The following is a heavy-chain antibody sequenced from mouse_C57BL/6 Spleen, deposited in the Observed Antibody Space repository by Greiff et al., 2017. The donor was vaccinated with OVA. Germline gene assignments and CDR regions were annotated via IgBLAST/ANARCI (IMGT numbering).Heavy chain of an antibody. V-gene: IGHV1-66*01. CDR2: IYPGSGNT. CDR1: GYSFTSYY. J-gene: IGHJ1*03. Sequence: QVQLKQSGPELVKPGASVKISCKASGYSFTSYYIHWVKQRPGQGLEWIGWIYPGSGNTKYNEKFKGKATLTADTSSSTAYMQLSSLTSEDSAVYYCARWLLHDWYFDVWGTGTTVTVSS. CDR3: ARWLLHDWYFDV. D-gene: IGHD2-3*01.